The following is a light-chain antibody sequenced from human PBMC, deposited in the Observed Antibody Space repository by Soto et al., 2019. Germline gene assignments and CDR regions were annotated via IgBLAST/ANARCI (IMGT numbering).Light chain of an antibody. J-gene: IGKJ4*01. CDR2: EAL. CDR3: QQRSNWPLT. V-gene: IGKV3-11*01. CDR1: QSVSSY. Sequence: PGERATLSCRASQSVSSYLAWYQQKPGQAPRLLIYEALNRATGIPARFSGSGSGTDFTLTISSLEPEDFAVYYCQQRSNWPLTFGGGTRVDIK.